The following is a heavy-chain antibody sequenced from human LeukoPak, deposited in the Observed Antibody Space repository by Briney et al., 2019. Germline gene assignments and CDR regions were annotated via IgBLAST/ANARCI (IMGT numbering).Heavy chain of an antibody. J-gene: IGHJ5*02. V-gene: IGHV4-34*01. CDR2: INHSGST. D-gene: IGHD2-15*01. CDR1: GGSFSGYY. Sequence: SETLSLTCAVYGGSFSGYYWSWIRQPPGKGLEWIREINHSGSTSYNPSLKSRVTISVDTSKNQFSLKLSSVTAADTAVYYCARANVVVVAAKPNWFDPWGQGTLVTVSS. CDR3: ARANVVVVAAKPNWFDP.